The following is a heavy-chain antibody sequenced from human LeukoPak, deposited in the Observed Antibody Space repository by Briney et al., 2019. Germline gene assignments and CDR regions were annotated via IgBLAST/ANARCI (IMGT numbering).Heavy chain of an antibody. CDR3: AREAGRWLQFLDY. Sequence: PGGSLRLSCAASGFTFSSYSMNWVRQAPGKELEWVSSISSSSSYIYYADSVKGRFTISRDNAKNSLYLQMNSLRAEDTAVYYCAREAGRWLQFLDYWGQGTLVTVSS. D-gene: IGHD5-24*01. V-gene: IGHV3-21*01. CDR1: GFTFSSYS. J-gene: IGHJ4*02. CDR2: ISSSSSYI.